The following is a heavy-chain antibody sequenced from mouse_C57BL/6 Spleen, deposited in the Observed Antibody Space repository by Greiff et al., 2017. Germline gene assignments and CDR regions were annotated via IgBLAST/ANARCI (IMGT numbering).Heavy chain of an antibody. J-gene: IGHJ4*01. CDR3: ARWDYYGSPYAMEY. CDR2: INPYNGDT. V-gene: IGHV1-20*01. CDR1: GYSFTGYF. D-gene: IGHD1-1*01. Sequence: EVKLMESGPELVKPGDSVKISCKASGYSFTGYFMNWVMQSHGKSLEWIGRINPYNGDTFYNQKFKGKATLTVDKSSSTAHMELRSLTSEDSAVYYCARWDYYGSPYAMEYWGQGTSVTVS.